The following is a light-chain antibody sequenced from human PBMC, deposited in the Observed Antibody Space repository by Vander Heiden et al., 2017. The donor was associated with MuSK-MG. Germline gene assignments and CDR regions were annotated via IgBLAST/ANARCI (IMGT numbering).Light chain of an antibody. V-gene: IGKV1-5*03. CDR3: QQFNTYSWT. Sequence: IQMTQSPSTLSASVGDRVTITCRASQNIRSWLAWYQQKPGKAPKLLIYKASSLESGVPSRFSGSGSGTEFTLTISSLQPDDFATYYCQQFNTYSWTFGQGTKVEIK. CDR2: KAS. J-gene: IGKJ1*01. CDR1: QNIRSW.